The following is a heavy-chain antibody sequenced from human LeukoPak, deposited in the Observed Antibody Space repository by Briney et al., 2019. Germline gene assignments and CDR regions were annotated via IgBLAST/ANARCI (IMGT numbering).Heavy chain of an antibody. CDR2: IYYSGST. J-gene: IGHJ4*02. Sequence: SQTLSFTCTGSGVSISSGDYYWSWLRQPPGKGLEWIGYIYYSGSTYYHPSLKSRVTISVDTSKNQFSLKLSSVTAAVSAVYYCARTDIVATSYFDYGGQGTLVTVPS. CDR1: GVSISSGDYY. V-gene: IGHV4-30-4*01. D-gene: IGHD5-12*01. CDR3: ARTDIVATSYFDY.